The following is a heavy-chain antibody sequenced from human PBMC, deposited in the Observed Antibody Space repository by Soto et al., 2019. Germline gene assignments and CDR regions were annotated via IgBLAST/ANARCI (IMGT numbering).Heavy chain of an antibody. CDR3: ARGYCSGGSCHHASPDYGMDV. Sequence: GGSLRLSCAASGFTFSSYGMHWVRQAPGKGLEWVAVIWYDGSNKYYADSVKGRFTISRDNSKNTLYLQMNSLRAEDTAVYYCARGYCSGGSCHHASPDYGMDVWGQGTTVTVSS. J-gene: IGHJ6*02. CDR1: GFTFSSYG. V-gene: IGHV3-33*01. CDR2: IWYDGSNK. D-gene: IGHD2-15*01.